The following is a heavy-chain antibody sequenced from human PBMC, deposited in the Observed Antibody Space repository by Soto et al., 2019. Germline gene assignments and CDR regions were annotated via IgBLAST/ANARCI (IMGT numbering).Heavy chain of an antibody. D-gene: IGHD2-15*01. J-gene: IGHJ3*02. Sequence: GGSLRLSCAASGFTFSSYGMHWVRQAPGKGLEWVAVISYDGSNKYYADSVKGRFTISRDNSKNTLYLQMNSLRAEDTAVYYCAKPPGYCSGGSCWGAFDIWGQGTMVTVSS. V-gene: IGHV3-30*18. CDR3: AKPPGYCSGGSCWGAFDI. CDR2: ISYDGSNK. CDR1: GFTFSSYG.